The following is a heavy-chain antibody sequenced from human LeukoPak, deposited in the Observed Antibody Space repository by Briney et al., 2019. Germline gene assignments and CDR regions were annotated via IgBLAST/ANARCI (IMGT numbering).Heavy chain of an antibody. CDR3: ARLRSPVTILYYFDS. J-gene: IGHJ4*02. CDR1: GGSISSSTYC. V-gene: IGHV4-39*01. CDR2: FYCSGST. D-gene: IGHD4-17*01. Sequence: SETLSLTCTVSGGSISSSTYCWGWIRQPPGKGLEWIGSFYCSGSTYYNPSLKSRVTISVDTSKNQFSLKLNSVTAADTAVYYRARLRSPVTILYYFDSWGQGTLVTVSS.